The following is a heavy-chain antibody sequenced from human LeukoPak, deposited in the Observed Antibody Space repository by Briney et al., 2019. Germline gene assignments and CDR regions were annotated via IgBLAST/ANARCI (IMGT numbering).Heavy chain of an antibody. Sequence: NPGGSLRLSCAASGFTFSNAWMNWVRQPPGKGLEWIGEIYHSGSPNYNPSLKSRVTISVDKSRNHFSLNLSSVTAADTAVYYCARVDINNWHSCDYWGQGTLVTVSS. CDR1: GFTFSNAW. V-gene: IGHV4-4*02. J-gene: IGHJ4*02. D-gene: IGHD1-1*01. CDR2: IYHSGSP. CDR3: ARVDINNWHSCDY.